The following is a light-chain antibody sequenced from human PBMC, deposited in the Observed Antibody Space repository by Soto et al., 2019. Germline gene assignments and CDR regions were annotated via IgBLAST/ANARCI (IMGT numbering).Light chain of an antibody. J-gene: IGKJ2*01. CDR1: QSLLHGNGYNY. Sequence: DIVMTQSPLSLPVTPGEPASSSCRSSQSLLHGNGYNYLDWYLQKPGQSPQLLIYLGSNRASGVPDRFSGSGSGTDFTLKISRVEAEDVGIYYCMQALQTPFTFGQGTKLEVK. CDR3: MQALQTPFT. CDR2: LGS. V-gene: IGKV2-28*01.